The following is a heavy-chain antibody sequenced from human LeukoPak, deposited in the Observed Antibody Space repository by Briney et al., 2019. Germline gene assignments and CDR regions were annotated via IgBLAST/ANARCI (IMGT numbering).Heavy chain of an antibody. D-gene: IGHD2-21*01. CDR2: INPNSGGT. Sequence: ASVKVSCKASGYTFTSYDINWVRQATGQGLEWMGWINPNSGGTNYAQKFQGRVTMTRDTSISTAYMELSRLRSDDTAVYYCARNVISDYWGQGTLVIVSS. J-gene: IGHJ4*02. CDR1: GYTFTSYD. CDR3: ARNVISDY. V-gene: IGHV1-2*02.